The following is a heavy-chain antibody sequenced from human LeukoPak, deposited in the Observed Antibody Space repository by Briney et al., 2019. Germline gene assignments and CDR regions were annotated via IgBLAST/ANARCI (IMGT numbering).Heavy chain of an antibody. CDR3: ARDYYDGAATNWFDP. J-gene: IGHJ5*02. CDR1: GYTFTGYH. CDR2: INPNSGGA. Sequence: ASVKVSCKASGYTFTGYHMHWVRQAPGQGLEWMGWINPNSGGANYAQKFQGRVTMTRDTSISTAYMELSRLRYDDMAVYYCARDYYDGAATNWFDPWGQGTLVTVSS. V-gene: IGHV1-2*02. D-gene: IGHD3-3*01.